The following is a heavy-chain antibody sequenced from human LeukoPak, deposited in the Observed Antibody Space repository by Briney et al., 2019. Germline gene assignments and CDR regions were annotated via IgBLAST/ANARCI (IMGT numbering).Heavy chain of an antibody. J-gene: IGHJ4*02. Sequence: SETLSLTCTVSGGSISSGDNYWSWIRQPPGKALEWIGYSYYSGSTYYNPSLKSRVTISVDTSKNQFSLKLSSVTAADTAVYYCARGDLYSSSWYNWGQGTLVTVSS. CDR1: GGSISSGDNY. CDR2: SYYSGST. CDR3: ARGDLYSSSWYN. D-gene: IGHD6-13*01. V-gene: IGHV4-30-4*08.